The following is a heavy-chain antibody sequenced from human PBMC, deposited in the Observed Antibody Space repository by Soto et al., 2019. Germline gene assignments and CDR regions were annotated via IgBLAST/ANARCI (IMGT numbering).Heavy chain of an antibody. D-gene: IGHD3-10*01. Sequence: QVQLVESGGGVVQPGRSLRLSCAASGFTFSSYGIHWVRQAPGNGPEWVAFISYDCSNKYYADSVKGRFTISRDNSRNTLYRHMNSLRPDDTAVYYSTKDAWHVGSGSCYDYWSQGTLDTVSS. V-gene: IGHV3-30*18. CDR2: ISYDCSNK. CDR3: TKDAWHVGSGSCYDY. CDR1: GFTFSSYG. J-gene: IGHJ4*02.